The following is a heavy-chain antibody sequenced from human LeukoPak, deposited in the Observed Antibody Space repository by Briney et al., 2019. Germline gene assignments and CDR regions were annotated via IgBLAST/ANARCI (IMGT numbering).Heavy chain of an antibody. V-gene: IGHV3-74*01. CDR3: TRDPYSSRQGVYYYYGMDV. Sequence: GGSLRLSCAASGFSFTDYWMHWVRQAPGKGLVWVSRINPDGSSTAYADSVKGRFTISRDNAKNTLYLEMNSLRAEDTAVYYCTRDPYSSRQGVYYYYGMDVWGQGSTVTVS. D-gene: IGHD6-13*01. CDR1: GFSFTDYW. CDR2: INPDGSST. J-gene: IGHJ6*02.